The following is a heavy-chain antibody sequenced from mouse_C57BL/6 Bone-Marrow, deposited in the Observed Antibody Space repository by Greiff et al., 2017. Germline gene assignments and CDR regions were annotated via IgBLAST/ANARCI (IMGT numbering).Heavy chain of an antibody. CDR1: GFSLTSYG. CDR2: IWSGGST. J-gene: IGHJ1*03. V-gene: IGHV2-2*01. D-gene: IGHD1-1*01. Sequence: QVHVKQSGPGLVQPSQSLSITCTVSGFSLTSYGVHWVRQSPGKGLEWLGVIWSGGSTDYNAAFISRLSISKDNSKSQVFFKMNSLQADDTAIYYCARNFDPIYYYGSSYWYFDVWGTGTTVTVSS. CDR3: ARNFDPIYYYGSSYWYFDV.